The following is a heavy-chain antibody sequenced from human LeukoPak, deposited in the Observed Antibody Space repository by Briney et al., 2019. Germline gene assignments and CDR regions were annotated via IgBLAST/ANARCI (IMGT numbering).Heavy chain of an antibody. J-gene: IGHJ4*02. CDR2: INPNSGGT. CDR3: ARDHSPSSIAARLNY. Sequence: ASVKVSCKASGYTFTGYYMHWVRQAPGQGLEWMGWINPNSGGTNYAQKFQGRVTMTRDTSTSTVYMELSSLRSEDTAVYYCARDHSPSSIAARLNYWGQGTLVTVSS. CDR1: GYTFTGYY. D-gene: IGHD6-6*01. V-gene: IGHV1-2*02.